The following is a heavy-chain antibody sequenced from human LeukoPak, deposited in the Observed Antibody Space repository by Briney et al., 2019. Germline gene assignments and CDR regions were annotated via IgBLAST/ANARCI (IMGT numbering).Heavy chain of an antibody. Sequence: PGGSLRLSCAASGFTFSGYAMSWVRQAPGKGLEWVSAISIDGSHTYYADSVKGRFTISRDNSKNTLYLQMNSLRAEETAVYYCAKSYDTSGRRAFDIWGQGTMATVSS. CDR1: GFTFSGYA. CDR3: AKSYDTSGRRAFDI. CDR2: ISIDGSHT. J-gene: IGHJ3*02. D-gene: IGHD3-22*01. V-gene: IGHV3-23*01.